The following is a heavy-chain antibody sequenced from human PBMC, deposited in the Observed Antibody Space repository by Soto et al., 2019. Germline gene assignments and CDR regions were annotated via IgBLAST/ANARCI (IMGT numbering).Heavy chain of an antibody. V-gene: IGHV3-23*01. J-gene: IGHJ4*02. D-gene: IGHD1-26*01. Sequence: EVSLRLSCAASAFTFTNYAVTWVRQAPGKGLEWVSTISGSGGSTYYADSVKGRFTISRGNSKNTLYLQMNSLRAEDTAIYYCARGSAFIGLDYWGQGT. CDR3: ARGSAFIGLDY. CDR2: ISGSGGST. CDR1: AFTFTNYA.